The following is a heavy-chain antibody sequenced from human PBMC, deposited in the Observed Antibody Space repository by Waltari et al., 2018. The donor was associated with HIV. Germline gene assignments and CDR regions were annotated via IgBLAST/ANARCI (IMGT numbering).Heavy chain of an antibody. CDR1: VGSFSGFY. J-gene: IGHJ5*01. CDR2: SNHRGSK. V-gene: IGHV4-34*04. Sequence: QVQLQQWGAGLLKPSETLSLTCAVYVGSFSGFYWSWIRQPPGKGRDWIGESNHRGSKNHNRTLRRRAQFAVDAPNNPLFLRLSAVTAADTAVYDCATYGPRRVEERWLVRNDWLDFWGQGTLVTVSS. CDR3: ATYGPRRVEERWLVRNDWLDF. D-gene: IGHD6-19*01.